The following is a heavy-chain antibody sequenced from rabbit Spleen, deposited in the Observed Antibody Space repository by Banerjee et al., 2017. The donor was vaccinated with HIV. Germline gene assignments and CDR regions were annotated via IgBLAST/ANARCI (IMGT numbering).Heavy chain of an antibody. J-gene: IGHJ4*01. V-gene: IGHV1S45*01. CDR2: INASTGKS. D-gene: IGHD6-1*01. Sequence: QEQLVESGGGLVQPEGSLTLTCKASGVSFSDKDVMCWVRQAPGKGLEWIACINASTGKSVYASWAKGRFTISLDNAQNTVFLQVTGLTAADTATYFCARAGYAGYGYDLWGQGTLVTVS. CDR1: GVSFSDKDV. CDR3: ARAGYAGYGYDL.